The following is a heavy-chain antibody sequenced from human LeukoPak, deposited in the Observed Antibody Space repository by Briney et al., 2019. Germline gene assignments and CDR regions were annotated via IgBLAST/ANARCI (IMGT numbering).Heavy chain of an antibody. J-gene: IGHJ6*02. Sequence: ASVKVSCKASGYTFTSYYMHWVRQAPGQGLEWMGIINPSGGSTSYAQKFQGRVTMTRDTSTSTVYMELSSLRSEDTAVYYCATDTQILSPIQNFHYYAMDVWGRGTTVTVSS. D-gene: IGHD1-7*01. CDR1: GYTFTSYY. CDR2: INPSGGST. CDR3: ATDTQILSPIQNFHYYAMDV. V-gene: IGHV1-46*01.